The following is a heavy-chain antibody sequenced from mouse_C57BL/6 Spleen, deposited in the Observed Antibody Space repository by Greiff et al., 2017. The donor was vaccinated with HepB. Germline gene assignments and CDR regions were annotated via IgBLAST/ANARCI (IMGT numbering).Heavy chain of an antibody. CDR1: GYTFTDYY. CDR2: IGPGSGST. Sequence: VESGASVKISCKASGYTFTDYYINWVKQRPGQGLEWIGKIGPGSGSTYYNEKFKGKATLTADKSSSTAYMQLSSLTSEDSAVYFCARSGGSPYFDYWGQGTTLTVSS. J-gene: IGHJ2*01. D-gene: IGHD1-1*01. CDR3: ARSGGSPYFDY. V-gene: IGHV1-77*01.